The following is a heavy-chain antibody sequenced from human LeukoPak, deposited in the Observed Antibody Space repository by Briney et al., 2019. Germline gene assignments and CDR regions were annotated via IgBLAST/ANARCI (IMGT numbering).Heavy chain of an antibody. CDR1: GFTFSSYA. V-gene: IGHV3-23*01. D-gene: IGHD2-15*01. Sequence: GGSLRLSCAASGFTFSSYAMNWVRQAPGKGLEWVSSMSGSGGSTYYAGSVKGRFTISRDNLKNTLYLQINSLRAEDTAVYYCAKGNGDSCYSVYDFWGQGTLDTVSS. CDR2: MSGSGGST. J-gene: IGHJ4*02. CDR3: AKGNGDSCYSVYDF.